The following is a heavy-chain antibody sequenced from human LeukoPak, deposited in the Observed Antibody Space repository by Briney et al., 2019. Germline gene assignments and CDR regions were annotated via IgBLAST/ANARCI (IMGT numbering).Heavy chain of an antibody. CDR3: ANQYYYDSSGYLRAFDI. V-gene: IGHV3-21*01. J-gene: IGHJ3*02. Sequence: GGSLRLSCAASGFTFSSYSMNWVRQAPGKGLEWVSSISSSSSYIYYADSVRGRFTISRDNAKNSLYLQMNSLRAEDTAVYYCANQYYYDSSGYLRAFDIWGQGTMVTVSS. CDR2: ISSSSSYI. D-gene: IGHD3-22*01. CDR1: GFTFSSYS.